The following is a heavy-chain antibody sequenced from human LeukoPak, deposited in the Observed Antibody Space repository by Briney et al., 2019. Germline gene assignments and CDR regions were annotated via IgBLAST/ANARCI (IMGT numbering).Heavy chain of an antibody. CDR3: ATSIAARSKFDY. J-gene: IGHJ4*02. Sequence: SETLSLTCAVYGGSFSGYYWSWIRQPPGKGLEWIGEINHSGSTNYNPSLKRRVTISVDTSKNQFSLKLSSVTAADTAVYYCATSIAARSKFDYWGQGTLVTVSS. CDR2: INHSGST. CDR1: GGSFSGYY. V-gene: IGHV4-34*01. D-gene: IGHD6-6*01.